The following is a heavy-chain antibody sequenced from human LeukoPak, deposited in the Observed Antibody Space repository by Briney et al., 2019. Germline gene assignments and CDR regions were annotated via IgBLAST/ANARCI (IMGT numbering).Heavy chain of an antibody. CDR3: AISPDSSGYYYYFDF. CDR2: VDYRGTT. D-gene: IGHD3-22*01. CDR1: GGSISPYY. V-gene: IGHV4-59*08. Sequence: SETLSLTCTVSGGSISPYYWSWIRQPPGKGLEWIGYVDYRGTTIYNPSLKSRCTISVDTSKNQFSLRLISVTAADTAVYYCAISPDSSGYYYYFDFWGQGTLVTVSS. J-gene: IGHJ4*02.